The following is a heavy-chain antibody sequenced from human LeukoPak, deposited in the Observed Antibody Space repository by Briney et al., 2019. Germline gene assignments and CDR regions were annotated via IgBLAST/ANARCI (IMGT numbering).Heavy chain of an antibody. Sequence: GSLRLSCTSSGGSITRSNYYWGWIRQPPGKALEWIGSMYNTGGSYYNPSLKSRVTISVDTSKNQFSLKVNSVTAADTAVYYCGIAPDYWGQGTLVTVSS. J-gene: IGHJ4*02. CDR1: GGSITRSNYY. D-gene: IGHD2-21*01. V-gene: IGHV4-39*01. CDR2: MYNTGGS. CDR3: GIAPDY.